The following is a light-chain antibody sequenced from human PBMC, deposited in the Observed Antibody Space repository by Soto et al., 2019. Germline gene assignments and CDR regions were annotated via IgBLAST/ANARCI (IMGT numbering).Light chain of an antibody. V-gene: IGKV1-39*01. CDR2: AAS. CDR1: QSINSY. Sequence: DIQMTQSPSSLSASVGDRVTITCRASQSINSYLNWYQQKPGKAPKLLIYAASSLQSGVTARFSGSGSGTDFTLTISSLQPEDFAAYYCQQSYSTPPWTCGQGNTVEIK. J-gene: IGKJ1*01. CDR3: QQSYSTPPWT.